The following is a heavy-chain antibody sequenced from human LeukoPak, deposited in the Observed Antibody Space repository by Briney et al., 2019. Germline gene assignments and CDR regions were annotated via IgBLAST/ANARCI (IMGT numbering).Heavy chain of an antibody. Sequence: KSGGSLRLTCVASGFTFSWFSMNWVRQAPGKGLEWVSSISSSSDYIYYADSLGGRFTISRDNARNSLYLHMDSLRAEDTAVYYCARLYCSTSSCYASDYWGQGTVVTVSS. CDR3: ARLYCSTSSCYASDY. CDR1: GFTFSWFS. V-gene: IGHV3-21*01. D-gene: IGHD2-2*01. CDR2: ISSSSDYI. J-gene: IGHJ4*02.